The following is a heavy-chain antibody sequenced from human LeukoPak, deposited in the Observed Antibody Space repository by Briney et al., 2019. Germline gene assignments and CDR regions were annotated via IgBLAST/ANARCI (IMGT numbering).Heavy chain of an antibody. CDR3: ARAPAGSGGSYYFDY. Sequence: SETLSLTCTVSGGSISSYYWSWIRQPPGKGLEWIGDIYYSGYTNYNPSLKSRVTISVDTSKNQFSLKLRSVTAADTAVYYCARAPAGSGGSYYFDYWGQGTLVTVSS. V-gene: IGHV4-59*01. CDR1: GGSISSYY. CDR2: IYYSGYT. J-gene: IGHJ4*02. D-gene: IGHD2-15*01.